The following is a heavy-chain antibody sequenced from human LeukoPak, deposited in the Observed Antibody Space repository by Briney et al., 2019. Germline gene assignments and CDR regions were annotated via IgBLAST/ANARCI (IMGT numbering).Heavy chain of an antibody. CDR1: GYSFTSYW. V-gene: IGHV5-51*07. CDR3: ARRRHYDILTGYTAAYYFDY. CDR2: IYPGDSDT. J-gene: IGHJ4*02. D-gene: IGHD3-9*01. Sequence: GESLKISCKGSGYSFTSYWIGWVHQMPGKGLEWMGIIYPGDSDTRYSPSFQGQVTISADKSISTAYLQWSSLKASDTAMYYCARRRHYDILTGYTAAYYFDYWGQGTLVTVSP.